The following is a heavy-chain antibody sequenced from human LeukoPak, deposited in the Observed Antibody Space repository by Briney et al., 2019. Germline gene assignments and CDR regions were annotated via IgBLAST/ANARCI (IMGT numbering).Heavy chain of an antibody. CDR2: IKSDGQIT. Sequence: GGSLRLSCAASGFTFNNYWMHWVRQAPGKGLVWVSRIKSDGQITTYADSVKGRFTISRDNAKNTLYLQMNSLRAEDTAVYYCARIYASGGGFDYWGQGTLVTVSS. J-gene: IGHJ4*02. CDR3: ARIYASGGGFDY. CDR1: GFTFNNYW. V-gene: IGHV3-74*01. D-gene: IGHD6-19*01.